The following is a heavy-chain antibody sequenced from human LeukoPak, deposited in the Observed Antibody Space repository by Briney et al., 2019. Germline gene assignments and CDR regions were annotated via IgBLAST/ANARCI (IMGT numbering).Heavy chain of an antibody. V-gene: IGHV3-48*03. J-gene: IGHJ5*02. D-gene: IGHD3-10*01. CDR1: GFTFSSYE. CDR3: ARGGGWFGDSNWFDP. CDR2: ISSSGSTI. Sequence: GGSLRLSCAASGFTFSSYEMNWVRQAPGKGLEWVSYISSSGSTIYYADSVKGRFTISRDNAKNSLYLQMNSLRAEDTAVYYCARGGGWFGDSNWFDPWGQGTLVTVSS.